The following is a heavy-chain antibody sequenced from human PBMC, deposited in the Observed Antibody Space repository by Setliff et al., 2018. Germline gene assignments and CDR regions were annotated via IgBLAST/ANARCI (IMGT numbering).Heavy chain of an antibody. Sequence: PGGSLRLSCAASGFTFARFAMHWVRQAPGKGLEWVAVISYDGINKYYADSVKGRFTISRDNAKNSLYLQMNSLSAEDTAVYFCAKTQLHLWSVEAYAFDIWGQGTMVTVSS. CDR3: AKTQLHLWSVEAYAFDI. D-gene: IGHD5-18*01. CDR2: ISYDGINK. J-gene: IGHJ3*02. CDR1: GFTFARFA. V-gene: IGHV3-30*07.